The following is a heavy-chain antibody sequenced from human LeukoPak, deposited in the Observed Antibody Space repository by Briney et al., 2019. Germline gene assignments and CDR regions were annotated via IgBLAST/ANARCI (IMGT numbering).Heavy chain of an antibody. CDR1: GGSISSGAYS. CDR3: AKHGYCSSTSCRRPNWFDP. V-gene: IGHV4-30-4*07. D-gene: IGHD2-2*03. CDR2: IYYSDTS. Sequence: SQTLSLTCAVSGGSISSGAYSWSWIRQPPGKGLEWIGYIYYSDTSYYNPSLKSRVTISVDTSKNQFSLQVRSVTAADTAVYYCAKHGYCSSTSCRRPNWFDPWGQGTLVTVSS. J-gene: IGHJ5*02.